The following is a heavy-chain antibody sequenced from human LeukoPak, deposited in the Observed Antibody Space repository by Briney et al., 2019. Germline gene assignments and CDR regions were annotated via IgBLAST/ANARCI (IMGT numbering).Heavy chain of an antibody. D-gene: IGHD1/OR15-1a*01. Sequence: SETLSLTCTVSGGSVSSGSYYWSWIRQPPGKGLEWIGYIYYSGSTNYNPSLKSRVTISVDTSKNQFSLKLSSVTAADTAVYYCGRIAINANNGMDVWGQGTTVTVSS. CDR3: GRIAINANNGMDV. CDR1: GGSVSSGSYY. J-gene: IGHJ6*02. V-gene: IGHV4-61*01. CDR2: IYYSGST.